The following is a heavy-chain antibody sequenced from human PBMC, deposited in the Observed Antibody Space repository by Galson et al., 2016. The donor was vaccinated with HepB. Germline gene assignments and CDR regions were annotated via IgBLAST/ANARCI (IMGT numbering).Heavy chain of an antibody. V-gene: IGHV3-30-3*02. Sequence: SLRLSCAASGFTFTSHSLHWVRQRPGTGLEWVAFISFDGDVDHYSDSVKGRFTVSRDTSKNTLFLQMNSLRVEDTAVYYCAKTLPPSRTLDVFDVWGQGTMVTVSS. CDR1: GFTFTSHS. J-gene: IGHJ3*01. D-gene: IGHD2/OR15-2a*01. CDR2: ISFDGDVD. CDR3: AKTLPPSRTLDVFDV.